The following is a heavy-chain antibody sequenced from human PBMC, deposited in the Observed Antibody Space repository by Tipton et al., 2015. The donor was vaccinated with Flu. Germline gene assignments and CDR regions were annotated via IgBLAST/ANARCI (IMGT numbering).Heavy chain of an antibody. J-gene: IGHJ4*02. CDR2: IYYSGST. V-gene: IGHV4-39*07. CDR3: AQARLFYFDY. Sequence: TLSLTCTVSGGSISSYTYYWGWIRQSPGTGLEWIGSIYYSGSTYYNPSLKSRVTMSIDTSKNQFSLKLTSVTAADTAVYYCAQARLFYFDYWGQGALVTVSS. CDR1: GGSISSYTYY.